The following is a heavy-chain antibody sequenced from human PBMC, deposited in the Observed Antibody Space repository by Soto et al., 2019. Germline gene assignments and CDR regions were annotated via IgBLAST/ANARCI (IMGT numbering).Heavy chain of an antibody. J-gene: IGHJ4*02. CDR3: ARASGGYCSGGSCFFDY. V-gene: IGHV1-46*01. Sequence: QVQLVQSGAEVKNPGASVKVSCKTSGYTFTNYYIHWVRQARGQGLEWMGIINPSGASARYAKKFQGRVAMTSDTSTSTVYMELSSLRSEDTAMFYCARASGGYCSGGSCFFDYWGQGTLVAVSS. CDR1: GYTFTNYY. D-gene: IGHD2-15*01. CDR2: INPSGASA.